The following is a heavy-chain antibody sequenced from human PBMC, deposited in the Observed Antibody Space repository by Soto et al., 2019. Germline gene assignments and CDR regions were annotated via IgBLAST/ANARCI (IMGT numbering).Heavy chain of an antibody. CDR1: GFTFTTQG. D-gene: IGHD6-13*01. CDR3: AKDRGGSWTFDY. V-gene: IGHV3-30*18. J-gene: IGHJ4*02. Sequence: QVQLVESGGGVVQPGRSLSISCAASGFTFTTQGMHWVRQSPGKGLEWVASIAYDGSNRNYGDPVKGRFFVSRHNPKKTVSLQMNSLRDEDTAVYFCAKDRGGSWTFDYWGQGILVIVSS. CDR2: IAYDGSNR.